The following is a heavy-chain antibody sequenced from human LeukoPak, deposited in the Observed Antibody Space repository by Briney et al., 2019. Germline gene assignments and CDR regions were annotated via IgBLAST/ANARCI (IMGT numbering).Heavy chain of an antibody. CDR3: ARVPPSVVVTAMVPWDYYGMDV. D-gene: IGHD2-21*02. CDR2: ISYSGNT. J-gene: IGHJ6*02. CDR1: GGSIRSSSYD. Sequence: SETLSLTCTVSGGSIRSSSYDWGWIRQPPGKGLEWIGSISYSGNTYYNPPLKSRVTISVDTSKNQFSLRLSSVTAADTAVYYCARVPPSVVVTAMVPWDYYGMDVWGQGTTVTVSS. V-gene: IGHV4-39*01.